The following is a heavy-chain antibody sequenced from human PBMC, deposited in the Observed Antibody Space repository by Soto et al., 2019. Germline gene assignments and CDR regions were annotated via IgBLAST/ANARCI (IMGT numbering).Heavy chain of an antibody. CDR1: GGSFSGYY. J-gene: IGHJ4*02. D-gene: IGHD6-13*01. Sequence: QVQLQQWGAGLLKPSETLSLTCAVYGGSFSGYYWSWIRQPPGKGLEWIGEINHSGRTNYNPSLKSRVTISVDTSKHQFALKLSSVTAADTAVYYCASRNYSSSPDYWGQGTLVTVSS. CDR3: ASRNYSSSPDY. CDR2: INHSGRT. V-gene: IGHV4-34*01.